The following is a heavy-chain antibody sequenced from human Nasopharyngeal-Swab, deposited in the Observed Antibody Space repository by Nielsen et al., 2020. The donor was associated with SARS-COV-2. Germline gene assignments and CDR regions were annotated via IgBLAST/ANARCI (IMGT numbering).Heavy chain of an antibody. CDR1: GFTFSNAW. V-gene: IGHV3-15*01. Sequence: GGSLRLSCAASGFTFSNAWMSWVRQAPGTGLEWVGRIKSKTDGGTTDYAAPVKGRFTISRDDSKNTLYLQMNSLKTEDTAVYYCTTDSALRYFDWLSFDYWGQGTLVTVSS. D-gene: IGHD3-9*01. CDR3: TTDSALRYFDWLSFDY. J-gene: IGHJ4*02. CDR2: IKSKTDGGTT.